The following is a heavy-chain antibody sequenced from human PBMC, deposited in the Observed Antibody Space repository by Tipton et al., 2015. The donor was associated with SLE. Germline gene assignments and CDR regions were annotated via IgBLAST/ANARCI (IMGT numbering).Heavy chain of an antibody. CDR2: IYQSGST. CDR1: GGSFSGYD. D-gene: IGHD5-18*01. J-gene: IGHJ4*02. Sequence: TLSLTCAVYGGSFSGYDWSWIRQPPGKGLEWIGYIYQSGSTYYNPSLKSRVAISVDTSKNQFSLKLSSVTAADTAVYYCARGGYSYGTLGYWGQGTLVTVSS. V-gene: IGHV4-34*01. CDR3: ARGGYSYGTLGY.